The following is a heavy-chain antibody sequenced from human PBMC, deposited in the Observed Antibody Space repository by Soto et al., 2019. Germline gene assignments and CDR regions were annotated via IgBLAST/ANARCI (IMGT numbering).Heavy chain of an antibody. CDR1: GFTFDDYA. CDR2: ISWDGSNT. D-gene: IGHD3-3*01. Sequence: SGGSLRLSCAASGFTFDDYAMHWVRQAPGKGLEWVSLISWDGSNTDYADSVKGRFNISRDNSKSSLYLQMNSLRPEDTGLYYCAKAQRGRKRPFFGQARPYDPYSAMDIWGQGTTVTVSS. CDR3: AKAQRGRKRPFFGQARPYDPYSAMDI. J-gene: IGHJ6*02. V-gene: IGHV3-43D*04.